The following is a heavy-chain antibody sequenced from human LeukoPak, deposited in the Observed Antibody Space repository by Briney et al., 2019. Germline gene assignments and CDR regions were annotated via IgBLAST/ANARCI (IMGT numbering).Heavy chain of an antibody. V-gene: IGHV3-21*01. CDR1: GFSFSDHN. J-gene: IGHJ4*02. CDR2: ISSRSNYI. D-gene: IGHD3-10*01. CDR3: ARDYLGFGESGFDY. Sequence: PGGSLRLSCAVSGFSFSDHNMNWVRQAPGKGLEWVASISSRSNYIYYADSLKGRVTVSRDNARNSLFLQMTSLIAEDTAVYYCARDYLGFGESGFDYWGQGTQVIVSS.